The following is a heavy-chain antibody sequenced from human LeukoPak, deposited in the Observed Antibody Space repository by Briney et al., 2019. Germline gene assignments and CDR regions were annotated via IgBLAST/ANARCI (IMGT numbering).Heavy chain of an antibody. J-gene: IGHJ1*01. Sequence: SETLSLTCTVSGGSISSYYWSWIRQPPGKGLEWIGYIYYSRSTNYNPSLKSRVTISVDTPKNQFSLKLSSVTAADTAVYYCASPESYCGGDCYYFQHWGQGTLVTVSS. V-gene: IGHV4-59*08. CDR2: IYYSRST. CDR1: GGSISSYY. D-gene: IGHD2-21*02. CDR3: ASPESYCGGDCYYFQH.